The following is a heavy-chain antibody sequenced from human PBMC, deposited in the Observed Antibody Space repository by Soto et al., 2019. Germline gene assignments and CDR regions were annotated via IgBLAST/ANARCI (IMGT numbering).Heavy chain of an antibody. CDR1: GFTFTNAW. CDR2: IKSKTDGGTI. V-gene: IGHV3-15*07. Sequence: NPGGSLRLSCAASGFTFTNAWMNWVRQAPGKGLEWVGRIKSKTDGGTIDYAAPVKDRFTISRDNSKNTLYLQMNSLRAEDTAVYYCAKDLFGSNMVVVVRSYFDYWGQGTLVTVSS. J-gene: IGHJ4*02. CDR3: AKDLFGSNMVVVVRSYFDY. D-gene: IGHD3-22*01.